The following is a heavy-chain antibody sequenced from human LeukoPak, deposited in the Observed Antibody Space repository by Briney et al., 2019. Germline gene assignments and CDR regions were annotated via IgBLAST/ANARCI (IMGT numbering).Heavy chain of an antibody. CDR2: ISGSGGST. CDR3: AKVPFGVVSSWFDP. Sequence: GGSLRLSCAASGFTFNKYALSWVRQAPGKGLEWVSAISGSGGSTYYADSVKGRFTISRDNSKNTLYLQMNSLRAEDTAVYYCAKVPFGVVSSWFDPWGQGTLVTVSS. J-gene: IGHJ5*02. CDR1: GFTFNKYA. D-gene: IGHD3-3*01. V-gene: IGHV3-23*01.